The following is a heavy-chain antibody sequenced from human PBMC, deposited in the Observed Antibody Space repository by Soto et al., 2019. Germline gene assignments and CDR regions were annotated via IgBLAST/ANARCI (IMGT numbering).Heavy chain of an antibody. CDR2: INHSGST. J-gene: IGHJ4*02. CDR3: ASHPLGYSSSWYPG. Sequence: QVQLQQWGAGLLKPSETLSLTCAVYGGSFSAYYWSWIRQPPGKGLEWIGEINHSGSTSYNPSLKSRVTISVDTSKNQFSLKLSSVTAADTAVYYCASHPLGYSSSWYPGWGQGTLVTVSS. V-gene: IGHV4-34*01. CDR1: GGSFSAYY. D-gene: IGHD6-13*01.